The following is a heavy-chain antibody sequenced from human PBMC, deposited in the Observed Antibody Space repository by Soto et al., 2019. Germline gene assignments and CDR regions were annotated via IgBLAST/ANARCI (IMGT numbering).Heavy chain of an antibody. V-gene: IGHV6-1*01. D-gene: IGHD5-12*01. CDR2: TYFRAKWYN. CDR3: AKGDNLGPKTGYAFDP. Sequence: SQIRTLSLVISGVSVSSNPASWKWMRESPSRGLASLRRTYFRAKWYNDYAVSVKSRIIINPDTSNNQFSLQLNSVTPEDTAVYFCAKGDNLGPKTGYAFDPWGQGIMVTVSS. CDR1: GVSVSSNPAS. J-gene: IGHJ5*02.